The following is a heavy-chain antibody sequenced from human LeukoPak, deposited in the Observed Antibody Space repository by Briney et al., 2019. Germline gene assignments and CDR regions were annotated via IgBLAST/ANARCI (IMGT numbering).Heavy chain of an antibody. CDR1: GGSISSNY. V-gene: IGHV4-59*01. CDR3: ARERFGVFDP. J-gene: IGHJ5*02. Sequence: SETLSLTCTVSGGSISSNYWSWIRQPPGKALEWLGYIHYRGTTNYNPSLKSRVTISVDTSKNQFSLKLSSVTAADTAVHYCARERFGVFDPWGQGTLVTVSS. CDR2: IHYRGTT. D-gene: IGHD3-10*01.